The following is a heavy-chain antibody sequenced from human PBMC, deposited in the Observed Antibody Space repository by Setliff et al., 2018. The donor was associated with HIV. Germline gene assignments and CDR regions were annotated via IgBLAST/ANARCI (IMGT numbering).Heavy chain of an antibody. V-gene: IGHV1-69*13. CDR2: IIPLFGTE. CDR1: GDTLTNDA. Sequence: SVKVSCKAYGDTLTNDALSWVRQAPGQGLEWMGGIIPLFGTEDYAQKFQGRVTITADESTNTAYMELRSLTSDDTAVYYCARDQGVVTRACWHWGQGTLVTVSS. D-gene: IGHD2-21*02. CDR3: ARDQGVVTRACWH. J-gene: IGHJ1*01.